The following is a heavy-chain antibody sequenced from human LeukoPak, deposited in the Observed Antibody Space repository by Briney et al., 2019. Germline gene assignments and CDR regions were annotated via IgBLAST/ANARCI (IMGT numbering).Heavy chain of an antibody. CDR1: GLTLSAYW. CDR2: INNDGSDT. V-gene: IGHV3-74*03. CDR3: VRGGFMHAFDI. D-gene: IGHD3-16*01. Sequence: GGSLRLSCAASGLTLSAYWMYWVRQGPGKGPEWVSFINNDGSDTKYADSVKGRFTVSRDNAENTLYLQMNSLRVEDTAVYYCVRGGFMHAFDIWGQGTKVTVSS. J-gene: IGHJ3*02.